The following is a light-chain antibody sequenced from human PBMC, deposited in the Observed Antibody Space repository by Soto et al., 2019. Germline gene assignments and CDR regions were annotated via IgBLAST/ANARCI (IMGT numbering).Light chain of an antibody. Sequence: QSALTQPASVSGSPGQSITISCAGISSDVGAHNLVSWYQQHAGKAPKLIIYEGDKRPSGVSDRFSGSKSGDTASLTISGLQPEDEADYYCCSFTSSNTHVFGTGTKLTVL. CDR1: SSDVGAHNL. V-gene: IGLV2-23*01. J-gene: IGLJ1*01. CDR3: CSFTSSNTHV. CDR2: EGD.